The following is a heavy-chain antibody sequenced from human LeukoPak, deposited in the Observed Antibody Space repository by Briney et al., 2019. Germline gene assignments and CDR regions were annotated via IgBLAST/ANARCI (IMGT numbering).Heavy chain of an antibody. J-gene: IGHJ4*02. D-gene: IGHD4-17*01. CDR2: ISNDGNNE. CDR3: AKGARYGPWDY. Sequence: PGGSLRLSCAASGFNFSTYGIHWARQAPGKGLEWVAFISNDGNNEYYSDSVKGRFTVSGDNSKNMLYLQMNSLRGEDTAVYYCAKGARYGPWDYWGRGTLLTVSS. V-gene: IGHV3-30*02. CDR1: GFNFSTYG.